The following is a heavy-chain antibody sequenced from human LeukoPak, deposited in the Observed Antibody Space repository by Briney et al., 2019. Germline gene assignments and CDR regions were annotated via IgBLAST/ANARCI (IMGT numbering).Heavy chain of an antibody. CDR3: AKDRTYGSGSYFGYFDY. CDR1: GFTFGDYA. J-gene: IGHJ4*02. D-gene: IGHD3-10*01. V-gene: IGHV3-9*01. CDR2: ISWNSGSI. Sequence: GRSLRLSCAASGFTFGDYAVHWVRQAPGKGLEWVSGISWNSGSIGYADSVKGRFTISRDNAKNSLYLQMNSLRAEDTALYYCAKDRTYGSGSYFGYFDYWGQGTLVTVSS.